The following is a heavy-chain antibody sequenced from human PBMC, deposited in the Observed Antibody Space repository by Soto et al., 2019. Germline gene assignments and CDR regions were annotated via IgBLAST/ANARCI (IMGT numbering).Heavy chain of an antibody. V-gene: IGHV1-46*04. Sequence: ASVKVSCKASGYTFTSYYMHWVRQAPGQGLEWMGIINPSGGSTSYADSVKGRFTISRDNAKNTLYLQMNSLRAEDTAVYYCARAGGFVDYWGQGTLVTVSS. D-gene: IGHD1-26*01. CDR3: ARAGGFVDY. CDR1: GYTFTSYY. J-gene: IGHJ4*02. CDR2: INPSGGST.